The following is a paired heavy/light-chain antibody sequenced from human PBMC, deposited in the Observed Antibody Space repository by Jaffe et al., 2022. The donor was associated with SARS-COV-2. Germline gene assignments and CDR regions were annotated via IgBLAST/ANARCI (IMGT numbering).Light chain of an antibody. CDR1: QDISNY. J-gene: IGKJ4*01. V-gene: IGKV1-33*01. Sequence: DIQMTQSPSSLSASVGDRVTITCQASQDISNYLNWYQQKPGKAPKLLIYDASNLETGVPSRFSGSGSGTDFTFTISSLQPEDIATYYCQQYDNLALTFGGGTKVEIK. CDR3: QQYDNLALT. CDR2: DAS.
Heavy chain of an antibody. J-gene: IGHJ4*02. CDR2: IYYSGST. D-gene: IGHD3-3*01. V-gene: IGHV4-39*01. CDR3: ARLVGAGRFLEWLLSATFDY. Sequence: QLQLQESGPGLVKPSETLSLTCTVSGGSISSSSYYWGWIRQPPGKGLEWIGSIYYSGSTYYNPSLKSRVTISVDTSKNQFSLKLSSVTAADTAVYYCARLVGAGRFLEWLLSATFDYWGQGTLVTVSS. CDR1: GGSISSSSYY.